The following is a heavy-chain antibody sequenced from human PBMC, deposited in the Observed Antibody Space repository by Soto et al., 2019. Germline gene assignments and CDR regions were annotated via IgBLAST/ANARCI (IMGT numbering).Heavy chain of an antibody. D-gene: IGHD3-10*01. CDR1: GGSISSYY. Sequence: SETLSLTCTVSGGSISSYYWSWIRQPPGKGLEWIGYIYYSGSTNYNPSLKSRVTISVDTSKNQFSLKLSSVTAADTAVYYCARRVMVRGVIGNWFDPWGQGTLVTVSS. V-gene: IGHV4-59*08. CDR3: ARRVMVRGVIGNWFDP. J-gene: IGHJ5*02. CDR2: IYYSGST.